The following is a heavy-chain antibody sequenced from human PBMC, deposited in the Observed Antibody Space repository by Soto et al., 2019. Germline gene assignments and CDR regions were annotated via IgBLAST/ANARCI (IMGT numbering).Heavy chain of an antibody. Sequence: SGGSLRLSCAASGFTFSTHSMNWVRQAPGKGLEWVSSITSSSSYIYYADSVKGRFAISRDNAKNSLYLQMNSLRAEDTAVYYCARGPICTNGVCYEGFFDYWGQGTLVTVSS. CDR1: GFTFSTHS. D-gene: IGHD2-8*01. V-gene: IGHV3-21*01. CDR3: ARGPICTNGVCYEGFFDY. CDR2: ITSSSSYI. J-gene: IGHJ4*02.